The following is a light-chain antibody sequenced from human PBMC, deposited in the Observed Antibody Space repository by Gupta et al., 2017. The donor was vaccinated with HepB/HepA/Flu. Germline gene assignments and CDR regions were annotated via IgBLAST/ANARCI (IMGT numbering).Light chain of an antibody. CDR3: SSYTSSSTLVV. CDR1: SSDVGGYNY. Sequence: SPRTQPASVSGSPGRSITISCTGTSSDVGGYNYVSWYQQHPGKAPKLMIYDVSNRPSGVSNRFSGSKSGNTASLTISGLQAEDEADYYCSSYTSSSTLVVFGGGTKLTVL. J-gene: IGLJ2*01. CDR2: DVS. V-gene: IGLV2-14*03.